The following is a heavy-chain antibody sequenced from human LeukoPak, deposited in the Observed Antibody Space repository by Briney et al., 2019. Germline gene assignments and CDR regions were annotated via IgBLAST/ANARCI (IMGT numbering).Heavy chain of an antibody. V-gene: IGHV3-7*03. D-gene: IGHD6-19*01. CDR1: GFTFSHYS. J-gene: IGHJ4*02. Sequence: AGGSLRLSCAASGFTFSHYSMTWVRQAPGKGLEWVATIKIDGSETNYVDSVKGRFTISRDNSKNTLYVQMNSLRAEDTAVYYCAKGRYSSGCDFDYWGQGTLVTVSS. CDR2: IKIDGSET. CDR3: AKGRYSSGCDFDY.